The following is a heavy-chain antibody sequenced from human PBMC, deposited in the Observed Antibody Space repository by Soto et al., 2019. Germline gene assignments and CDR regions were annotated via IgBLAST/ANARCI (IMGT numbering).Heavy chain of an antibody. Sequence: PSETLSLTCTVSGGSISSGDYYWSWIRQPPGKGLGWIGYIYYSGSTYYNPSLKSRVTISVDTSKNQFSLELSSVTAADTAVYYCARGSGSAWGQGTLVTVSS. CDR3: ARGSGSA. J-gene: IGHJ5*02. D-gene: IGHD3-22*01. V-gene: IGHV4-30-4*01. CDR1: GGSISSGDYY. CDR2: IYYSGST.